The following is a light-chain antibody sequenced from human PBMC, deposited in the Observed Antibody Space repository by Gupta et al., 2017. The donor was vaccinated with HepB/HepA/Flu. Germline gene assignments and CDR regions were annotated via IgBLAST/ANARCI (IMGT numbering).Light chain of an antibody. Sequence: SYELTQPLSVSVAPGQTATITCGGDNIGRKNVHWYQHRAGQDPVLVIYRDDNRPSGIPERFSGSNSGSTATLTISRAQAGDDADYYCQVWDSNNVKFGGGTKLTVL. V-gene: IGLV3-9*01. CDR3: QVWDSNNVK. J-gene: IGLJ2*01. CDR1: NIGRKN. CDR2: RDD.